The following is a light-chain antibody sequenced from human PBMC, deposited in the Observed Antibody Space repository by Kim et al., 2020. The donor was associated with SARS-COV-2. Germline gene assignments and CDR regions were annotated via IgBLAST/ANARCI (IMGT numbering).Light chain of an antibody. Sequence: QSVLTQPASVSGSPGQAITISCTTSSSDVGDYQHVSWYQHHPGKAPQVMIFDVSKRPSGVSNRFSGSKSGNTASLTISGLQAEDEADYYCTSYTTKSWIFGGGTQLTVL. CDR1: SSDVGDYQH. CDR2: DVS. CDR3: TSYTTKSWI. J-gene: IGLJ3*02. V-gene: IGLV2-14*01.